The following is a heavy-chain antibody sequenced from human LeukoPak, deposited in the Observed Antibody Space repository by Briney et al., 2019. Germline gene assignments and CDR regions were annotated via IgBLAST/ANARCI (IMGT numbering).Heavy chain of an antibody. CDR1: GGSISSYY. D-gene: IGHD3-10*01. CDR2: IYTSGST. V-gene: IGHV4-4*07. Sequence: SETLSLTCTVSGGSISSYYWSWIRQPAGKGLEWIGRIYTSGSTNYNPSLKSRVTISVDKSKNQFSLKLSSVTAADTAVYYCARGAVSYYGSVSLSCYFDYWGQGTLVTVSS. CDR3: ARGAVSYYGSVSLSCYFDY. J-gene: IGHJ4*02.